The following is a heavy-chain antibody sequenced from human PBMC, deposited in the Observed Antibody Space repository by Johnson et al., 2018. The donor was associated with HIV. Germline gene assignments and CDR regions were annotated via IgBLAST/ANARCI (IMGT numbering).Heavy chain of an antibody. J-gene: IGHJ3*02. D-gene: IGHD6-13*01. V-gene: IGHV3-7*01. CDR1: GFTFSSYA. CDR3: ARQYSSSWYSWSAFDI. Sequence: MLLVESGGGLVQPGGSLRLSCAASGFTFSSYAMSWVRQAPGKGLEWVANIKQDGSEKYYVDSVKGRFTISRDNAKNSLYLQMNSLRAEDMAVYYCARQYSSSWYSWSAFDIWGQGTMVTVSS. CDR2: IKQDGSEK.